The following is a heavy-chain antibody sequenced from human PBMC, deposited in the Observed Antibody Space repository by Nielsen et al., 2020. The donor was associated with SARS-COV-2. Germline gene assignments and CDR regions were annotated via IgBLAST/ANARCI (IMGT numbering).Heavy chain of an antibody. Sequence: SETLSLTCAVYGVSLSGYYWSWIRQPPGTGLEWIGSIFYSGYTYYNPSLKSRVTISVDTSKNQFSLKLSSVTAADTAVYYCARHRSAGFDRIDYWGQGSLVTVSS. V-gene: IGHV4-39*01. CDR3: ARHRSAGFDRIDY. CDR2: IFYSGYT. D-gene: IGHD3-9*01. CDR1: GVSLSGYY. J-gene: IGHJ4*02.